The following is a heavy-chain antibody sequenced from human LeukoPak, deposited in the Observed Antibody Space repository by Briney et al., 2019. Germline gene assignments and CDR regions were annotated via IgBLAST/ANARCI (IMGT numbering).Heavy chain of an antibody. CDR1: GYSISSGYY. D-gene: IGHD6-19*01. Sequence: SETLSLTCTVSGYSISSGYYWGWIRQPPGKGLEWIGSIYHSGSTYYNPSLKSRVTISVDTSKNQFSLKLSSVTAADTAVYYCARDGSGWEYNWFDPWGQGTLVTVSS. CDR3: ARDGSGWEYNWFDP. J-gene: IGHJ5*02. CDR2: IYHSGST. V-gene: IGHV4-38-2*02.